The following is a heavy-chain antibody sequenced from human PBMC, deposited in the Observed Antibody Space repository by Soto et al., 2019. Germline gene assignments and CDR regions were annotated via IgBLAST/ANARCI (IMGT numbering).Heavy chain of an antibody. J-gene: IGHJ4*02. D-gene: IGHD3-3*01. CDR1: GGRFRSYA. CDR3: ARGPETYYDFWSGYQPTYNFDY. CDR2: IIPIFGTA. V-gene: IGHV1-69*13. Sequence: GASVKPSCKACGGRFRSYAISWVRQAPKQGLEWMGGIIPIFGTANYAQKFQGRVTITADESTSTAYMELSSLRSEDTAVYYCARGPETYYDFWSGYQPTYNFDYWGQGTLVTVSS.